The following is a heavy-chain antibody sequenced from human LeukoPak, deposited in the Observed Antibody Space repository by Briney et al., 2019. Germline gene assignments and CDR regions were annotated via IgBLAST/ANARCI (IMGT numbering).Heavy chain of an antibody. J-gene: IGHJ4*02. CDR1: GDSVSSNNAA. D-gene: IGHD4/OR15-4a*01. CDR3: ASGAASLDY. CDR2: TYYRSRWYN. V-gene: IGHV6-1*01. Sequence: SQTLSLTCAISGDSVSSNNAAWNCIRQSPSSGLEWLGRTYYRSRWYNDYAVSVKSRITINPDTSKNQFFLQPNSVTPEDTAVYYCASGAASLDYWGQGTLVTVSS.